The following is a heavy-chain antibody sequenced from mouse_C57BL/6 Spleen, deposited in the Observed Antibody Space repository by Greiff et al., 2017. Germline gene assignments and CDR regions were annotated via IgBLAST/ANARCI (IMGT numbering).Heavy chain of an antibody. CDR2: IYPRSGNT. CDR3: ARSPDGYSNYAMDY. CDR1: GYTFTSYG. J-gene: IGHJ4*01. D-gene: IGHD2-3*01. Sequence: VQLQQSGAELARPGASVKLSCKASGYTFTSYGISWVKQRTGQGLEWIGEIYPRSGNTYYNEKFKGKATLTADKSSSTAYMELRSLTSEDSAVYFCARSPDGYSNYAMDYWGQGTSVTVSS. V-gene: IGHV1-81*01.